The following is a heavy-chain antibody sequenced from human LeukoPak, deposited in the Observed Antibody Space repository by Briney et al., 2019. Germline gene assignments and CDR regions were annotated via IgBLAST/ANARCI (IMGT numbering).Heavy chain of an antibody. CDR2: ISAYNGNT. V-gene: IGHV1-18*04. CDR3: ARYIVATGFDP. CDR1: GYTFTSYG. J-gene: IGHJ5*02. Sequence: GASVKVSCKASGYTFTSYGISWVRQAPGQGLEWMGWISAYNGNTNYAQKLQGRVTMTTDTSTSTVYMELRSLRSDDTAVYYCARYIVATGFDPWGQGTLVTVSS. D-gene: IGHD5-12*01.